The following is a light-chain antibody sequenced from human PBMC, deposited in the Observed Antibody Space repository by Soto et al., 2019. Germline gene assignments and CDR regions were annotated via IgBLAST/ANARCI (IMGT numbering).Light chain of an antibody. CDR1: QSSSRR. CDR2: DAS. CDR3: QQYRSWA. Sequence: DIQVTQSPSTLSASIGDRVTMTCRISQSSSRRLAWYQQKPGKAPKLLIYDASSLERGVPSRFGGSGSGTEFTLTITSLEPDDFATYYCQQYRSWAFGQGTKV. V-gene: IGKV1-5*01. J-gene: IGKJ1*01.